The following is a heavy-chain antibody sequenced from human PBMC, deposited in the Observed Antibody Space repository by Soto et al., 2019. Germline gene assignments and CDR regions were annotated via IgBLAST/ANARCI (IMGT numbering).Heavy chain of an antibody. Sequence: ETLSLSSTVSGGLINNHFWSWIRQSVGKGLEWIGHIYKSGTTTYNPSLKSRVTLSIDPPKSQVSLRVPSVTAADTAFYYCARINGGSPYLWGQGVLVTVSS. CDR2: IYKSGTT. J-gene: IGHJ5*02. V-gene: IGHV4-4*07. CDR3: ARINGGSPYL. CDR1: GGLINNHF. D-gene: IGHD2-15*01.